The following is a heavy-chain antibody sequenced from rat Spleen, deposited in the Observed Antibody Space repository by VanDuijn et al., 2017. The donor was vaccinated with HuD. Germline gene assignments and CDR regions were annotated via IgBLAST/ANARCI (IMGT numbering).Heavy chain of an antibody. J-gene: IGHJ1*01. CDR3: ARAGYLRDWYFDF. Sequence: EVQLVESGGGLVQPGRSLKLSCAASGFTFSNFDMAWVRQAPTKGLEWVTSISPSGVTYYRDSVKGRFTVSRDNAKNTLYLQLDSLRSEDTATYYCARAGYLRDWYFDFWGPGTMVTVSS. CDR1: GFTFSNFD. V-gene: IGHV5S13*01. D-gene: IGHD1-11*01. CDR2: ISPSGVT.